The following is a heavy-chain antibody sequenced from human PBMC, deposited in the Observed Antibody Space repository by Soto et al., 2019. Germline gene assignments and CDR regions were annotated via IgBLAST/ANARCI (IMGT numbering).Heavy chain of an antibody. D-gene: IGHD3-16*01. V-gene: IGHV3-11*04. Sequence: LSLTCTVSGGSISSGGYYWSWIRQAPGKGLEWVSSISSSGDTRGFITFADSLKGRFSISRDNARNSLSLQMNSLRVEDTAVYYCVRGDDVWGPDFDYWGQGIQVT. J-gene: IGHJ4*02. CDR2: ISSSGDTRGFI. CDR3: VRGDDVWGPDFDY. CDR1: GGSISSGGYY.